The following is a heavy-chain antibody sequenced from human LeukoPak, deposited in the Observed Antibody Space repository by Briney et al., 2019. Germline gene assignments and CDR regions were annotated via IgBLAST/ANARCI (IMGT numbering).Heavy chain of an antibody. CDR2: ISVYNGNT. V-gene: IGHV1-18*01. D-gene: IGHD2-2*02. CDR3: ARTCSSSSCYMVH. Sequence: ASVTVSCKASGYTFANFGITWVRQAPGQGLEWMGWISVYNGNTNYAQNLQGRVTLTTDTSTSTAYMELRSLRSDNTALYYCARTCSSSSCYMVHWGQGTLVTVSS. J-gene: IGHJ4*02. CDR1: GYTFANFG.